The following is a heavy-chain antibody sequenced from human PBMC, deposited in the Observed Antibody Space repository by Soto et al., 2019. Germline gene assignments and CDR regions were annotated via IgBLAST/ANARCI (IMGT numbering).Heavy chain of an antibody. CDR2: ISYDGSNK. CDR1: GFTFSSYA. CDR3: ARAYAGDYFDY. V-gene: IGHV3-30-3*01. Sequence: QVQLVESGGGVVQPGRSLRLSCAASGFTFSSYAMHWVRQAPGKGLEWVAVISYDGSNKYYADFVKGRFTISRDNSKNTLYLQMNSLRAEDTAVYYCARAYAGDYFDYWGQGTLVTVSS. D-gene: IGHD3-16*01. J-gene: IGHJ4*02.